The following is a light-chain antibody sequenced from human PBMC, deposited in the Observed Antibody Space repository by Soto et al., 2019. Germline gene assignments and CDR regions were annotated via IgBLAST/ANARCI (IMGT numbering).Light chain of an antibody. CDR3: QQSYSTPRT. Sequence: DIQMTQSPSSLSASVGERVTITCRASQSISTYVNWYQQKPGKAPHLLIYAASSLKSGVPSRFNGGGSVTDFTLTISSLQPEDSAIYYCQQSYSTPRTFGGGTKVEIK. J-gene: IGKJ4*01. CDR2: AAS. V-gene: IGKV1-39*01. CDR1: QSISTY.